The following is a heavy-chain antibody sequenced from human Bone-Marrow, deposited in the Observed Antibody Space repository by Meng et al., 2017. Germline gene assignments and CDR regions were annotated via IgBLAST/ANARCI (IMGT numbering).Heavy chain of an antibody. J-gene: IGHJ3*02. D-gene: IGHD3-3*02. V-gene: IGHV3-73*02. Sequence: EVQLGGAGGGLVLPGGSLELSWLVSGFTFSGSDVHWGRQASGKGLEWVGRIRSKTDTYATAFAASVKGRFTISRDDSKNTAYLQLNSLKTEDTAVYYCTVFSRGHIWGQGTMVTVSS. CDR2: IRSKTDTYAT. CDR3: TVFSRGHI. CDR1: GFTFSGSD.